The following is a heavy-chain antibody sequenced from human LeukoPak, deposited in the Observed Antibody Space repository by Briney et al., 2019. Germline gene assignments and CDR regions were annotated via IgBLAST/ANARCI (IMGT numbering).Heavy chain of an antibody. CDR3: ASQFHPQYGGHYYYYGMDV. Sequence: SETLSLTCTVYGGSISSYYWSWIRQPPGQGLEWIGYIYYSGGTNYNPSLKSRVTISVDTSKNQFSLKLSSVTAADTAVYYCASQFHPQYGGHYYYYGMDVWGQGTTVTVSS. V-gene: IGHV4-59*08. CDR1: GGSISSYY. CDR2: IYYSGGT. D-gene: IGHD2-2*01. J-gene: IGHJ6*02.